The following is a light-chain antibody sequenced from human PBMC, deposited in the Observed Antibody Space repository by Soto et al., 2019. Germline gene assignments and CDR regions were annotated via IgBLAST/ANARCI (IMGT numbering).Light chain of an antibody. V-gene: IGKV4-1*01. J-gene: IGKJ2*01. CDR3: QQYYITPPT. Sequence: DIMMTQSPDSLAVSLGERATINCKSSQSVLYSSNNKNDLAWYQQKPGQPPKLLIYWASTRESGVPDRFSGSGSGTDFTLTISSLQAEDVAVYYCQQYYITPPTFGQGTKLEIK. CDR1: QSVLYSSNNKND. CDR2: WAS.